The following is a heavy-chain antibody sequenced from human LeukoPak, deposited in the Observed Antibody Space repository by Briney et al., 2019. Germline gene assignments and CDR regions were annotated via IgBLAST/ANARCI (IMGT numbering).Heavy chain of an antibody. Sequence: GGSLRLSCAASGFTFNTYTMNWVRQAPGKGLEWVSSITASSTAIYSADSVKGRFTISRDNAKNSLYLQMNSLRAEDTAVYYCARETGTLVGIYYYYYMDVWGKGTTVTVSS. CDR2: ITASSTAI. V-gene: IGHV3-21*01. CDR1: GFTFNTYT. CDR3: ARETGTLVGIYYYYYMDV. D-gene: IGHD2/OR15-2a*01. J-gene: IGHJ6*03.